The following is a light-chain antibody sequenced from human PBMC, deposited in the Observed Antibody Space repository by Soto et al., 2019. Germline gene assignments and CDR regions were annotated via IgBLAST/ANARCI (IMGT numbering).Light chain of an antibody. Sequence: ETVLTQSPATLSLSPGERATLSCRASQSVSSYLAWYQQKPGQAPRLLIYDASNRATGIPARFSGSGSGTDFTLTISSLEPEDFAVYYCQHRSSWPTFGGGTKVEIK. J-gene: IGKJ4*01. V-gene: IGKV3-11*01. CDR3: QHRSSWPT. CDR2: DAS. CDR1: QSVSSY.